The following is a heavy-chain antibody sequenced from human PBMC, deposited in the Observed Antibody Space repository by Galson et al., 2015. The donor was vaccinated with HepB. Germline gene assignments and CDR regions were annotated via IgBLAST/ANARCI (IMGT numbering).Heavy chain of an antibody. Sequence: SLRLSCAASGFSFSSYSMHWVRQAPGKGLEYVSSISSNGDSTYYADSVKGRFTISRDNSKNTLYLQMSSLRPEDTAVYYCVKDPAPADESVDCWGQGTLVTVSS. CDR2: ISSNGDST. V-gene: IGHV3-64D*06. J-gene: IGHJ4*02. CDR1: GFSFSSYS. D-gene: IGHD2-2*01. CDR3: VKDPAPADESVDC.